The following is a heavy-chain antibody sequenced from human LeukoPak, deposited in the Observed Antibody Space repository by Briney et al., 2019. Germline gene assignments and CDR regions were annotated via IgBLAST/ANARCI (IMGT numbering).Heavy chain of an antibody. V-gene: IGHV4-34*01. Sequence: SETLSLTCAVYGGSFSGYYWSWIRQPPGKGLEWIGEINHSGGTNYNPSLKSRVTISVDTSKNQFSLKLSSVTAADTAVYYCARAKQLVPPTYYYYYYYMDVWGKGTTVTVSS. CDR3: ARAKQLVPPTYYYYYYYMDV. CDR1: GGSFSGYY. J-gene: IGHJ6*03. D-gene: IGHD6-13*01. CDR2: INHSGGT.